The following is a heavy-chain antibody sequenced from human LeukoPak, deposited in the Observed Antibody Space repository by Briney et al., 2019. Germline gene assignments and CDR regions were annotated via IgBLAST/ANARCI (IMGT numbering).Heavy chain of an antibody. V-gene: IGHV3-23*01. D-gene: IGHD5-24*01. CDR3: AKEGGWMDRDGYNSDDAFDI. CDR1: GFTFSSYA. J-gene: IGHJ3*02. CDR2: IGGSGGST. Sequence: PGGSLRLSCAASGFTFSSYAMSWVRQAPGKGLEWVSAIGGSGGSTYYADSVKGRLTISRDNSKNTLYLQMNSLRAEDTAVYYCAKEGGWMDRDGYNSDDAFDIWGQGTMVTVSS.